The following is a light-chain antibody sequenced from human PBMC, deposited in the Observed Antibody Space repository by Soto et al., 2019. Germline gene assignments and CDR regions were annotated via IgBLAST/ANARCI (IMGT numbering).Light chain of an antibody. Sequence: IQMKYLLSTLSASVGATVTVTXXASQSVSGWLAWYQQKPGEAPKLLIYDASALPRGVPSRFSGSGSGTKFTLTIASLQPDDFATYYCQQYETFSGTSGPGTNVDI. J-gene: IGKJ1*01. CDR2: DAS. CDR1: QSVSGW. V-gene: IGKV1-5*01. CDR3: QQYETFSGT.